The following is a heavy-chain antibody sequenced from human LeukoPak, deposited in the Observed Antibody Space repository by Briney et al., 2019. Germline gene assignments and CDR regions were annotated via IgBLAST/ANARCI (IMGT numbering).Heavy chain of an antibody. CDR2: IYYSGST. J-gene: IGHJ4*02. CDR1: GGSISSSSYY. CDR3: ARIRGYSYGPFDY. D-gene: IGHD5-18*01. Sequence: SETLSLTCTVSGGSISSSSYYWGWIRQPPGKGLEWIGSIYYSGSTHYNSSLKSRVTISVDTSKDQFSLKLSSVTAADTAVYYCARIRGYSYGPFDYWGQGTLVTVSS. V-gene: IGHV4-39*01.